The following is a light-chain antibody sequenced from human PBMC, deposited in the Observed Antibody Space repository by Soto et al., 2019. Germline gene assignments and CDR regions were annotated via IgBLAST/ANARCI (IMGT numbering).Light chain of an antibody. CDR2: SNN. V-gene: IGLV1-44*01. J-gene: IGLJ2*01. CDR1: RSNIGSNT. Sequence: QSVLTQPPSESGTPGQRVTISCSGSRSNIGSNTVNWYQQLPGTAPKFLIYSNNQRPSGVPKRFSGSKSGTSASLAISGLQSEDEADYYCATWDYSLNGHVVFGGGTKLTVL. CDR3: ATWDYSLNGHVV.